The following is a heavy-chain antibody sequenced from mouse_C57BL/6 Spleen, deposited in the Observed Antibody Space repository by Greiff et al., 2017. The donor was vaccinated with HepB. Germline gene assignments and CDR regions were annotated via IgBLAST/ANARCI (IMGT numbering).Heavy chain of an antibody. D-gene: IGHD1-1*01. CDR1: GYTFTSYW. CDR3: ASGNDYGSSHYYAMDY. Sequence: QVQLQQPGAELVKPGASVKLSCKASGYTFTSYWMHWVKQRPGQGLEWIGMIHPNSGSTNYNEKFKSKATLTVDKSSSTAYMQISSLTSEDSAVYYCASGNDYGSSHYYAMDYWGQGTSVTVSS. J-gene: IGHJ4*01. CDR2: IHPNSGST. V-gene: IGHV1-64*01.